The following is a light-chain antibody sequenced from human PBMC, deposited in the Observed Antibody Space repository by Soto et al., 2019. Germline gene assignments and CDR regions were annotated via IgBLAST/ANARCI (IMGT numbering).Light chain of an antibody. CDR3: QVWCNLGV. CDR2: VNSDGRH. V-gene: IGLV4-69*01. J-gene: IGLJ3*02. CDR1: SGHTTYA. Sequence: QPVLTQSPSVAASLGASVKLTCTLSSGHTTYAIAWHQLQPERGPRYLMKVNSDGRHIKGDGIPDRFSGSSSGAEHYLTISSLQSEDDAEYYCQVWCNLGVIGGGTKLTVL.